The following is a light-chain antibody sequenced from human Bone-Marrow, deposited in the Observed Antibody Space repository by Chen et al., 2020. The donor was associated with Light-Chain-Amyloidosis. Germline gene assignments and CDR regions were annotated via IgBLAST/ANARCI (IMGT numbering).Light chain of an antibody. J-gene: IGLJ3*02. CDR1: NIGSTS. V-gene: IGLV3-21*02. Sequence: SYVLTQPSSVSVAPRHTATIACGGNNIGSTSVHWYQQTPGQAPLLVVYDDSDRPSGIPERLSGSNSGNTATLTISRVEAGDEADYYCQVWDRSSDRPVFGGGTKLTVL. CDR3: QVWDRSSDRPV. CDR2: DDS.